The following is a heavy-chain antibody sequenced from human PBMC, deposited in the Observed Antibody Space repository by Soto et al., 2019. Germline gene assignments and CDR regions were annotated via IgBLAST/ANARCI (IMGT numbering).Heavy chain of an antibody. J-gene: IGHJ3*02. V-gene: IGHV4-59*08. CDR3: ARFAHYDILTGVGRDAFDI. Sequence: LTCTVSGGSISSYYWSWIRQPPGRGLERIGYIYYSGSTNYNPSHKSRVTISVDTSKNQFSLKLSSVTAADTAVYYCARFAHYDILTGVGRDAFDIWGQGTMVTVSS. CDR2: IYYSGST. D-gene: IGHD3-9*01. CDR1: GGSISSYY.